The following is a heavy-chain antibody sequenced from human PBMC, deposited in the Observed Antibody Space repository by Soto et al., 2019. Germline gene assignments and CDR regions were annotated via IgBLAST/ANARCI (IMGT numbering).Heavy chain of an antibody. D-gene: IGHD3-10*01. CDR2: IYHTGSTNY. CDR1: GGSISTSNW. CDR3: ARYRGAKGRSAHYYYYCLDV. Sequence: SEMLYLTCAVSGGSISTSNWWTWVRQPPGKGLEWIGEIYHTGSTNYNYNPSLKSRVTISVDRSKNQFSLNLTSVTAADTAVYYCARYRGAKGRSAHYYYYCLDVWGQGSTVTVSS. V-gene: IGHV4-4*02. J-gene: IGHJ6*02.